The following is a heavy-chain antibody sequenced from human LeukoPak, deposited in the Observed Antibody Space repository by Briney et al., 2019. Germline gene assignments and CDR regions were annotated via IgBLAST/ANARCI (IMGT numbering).Heavy chain of an antibody. Sequence: GGSLRLSCAASGFTFSSYGMHWVRQAPGKGLEWVAFIRYDGSNKYYADSVKGRFTISRDNSKNTLYLQMNSLRAEDTAVYYCARGSNSSGWYWVLGAFDIWGQGTMVTVSS. CDR3: ARGSNSSGWYWVLGAFDI. CDR2: IRYDGSNK. CDR1: GFTFSSYG. J-gene: IGHJ3*02. D-gene: IGHD6-19*01. V-gene: IGHV3-30*02.